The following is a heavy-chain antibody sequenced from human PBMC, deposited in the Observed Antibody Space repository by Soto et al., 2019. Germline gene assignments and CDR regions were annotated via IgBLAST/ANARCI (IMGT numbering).Heavy chain of an antibody. CDR1: GFTFSSYA. J-gene: IGHJ4*02. D-gene: IGHD2-8*01. CDR2: ISGSGGST. Sequence: VGSLRLSCAASGFTFSSYAMSWVRQAPGKGLEWVSAISGSGGSTYYADSVKGRFTISRDNSKNTLYLQMNSLRAEDTAVYYCAKGGVLMVYAIAFDYWGQGTLVTVSS. CDR3: AKGGVLMVYAIAFDY. V-gene: IGHV3-23*01.